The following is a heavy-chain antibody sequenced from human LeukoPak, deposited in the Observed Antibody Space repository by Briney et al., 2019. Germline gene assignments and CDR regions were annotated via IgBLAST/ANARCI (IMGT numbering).Heavy chain of an antibody. D-gene: IGHD3-10*01. CDR1: GGSISSSSYC. CDR3: ARMVRATHFDY. V-gene: IGHV4-39*01. Sequence: SETLSLTCTVSGGSISSSSYCWGWIRQPPGKGLEWIGSIYYSGSTYYNPSLKSRVTISVDTSKNQFSLKLSSVTAADTAVYYCARMVRATHFDYWGQGTLVTVSS. J-gene: IGHJ4*02. CDR2: IYYSGST.